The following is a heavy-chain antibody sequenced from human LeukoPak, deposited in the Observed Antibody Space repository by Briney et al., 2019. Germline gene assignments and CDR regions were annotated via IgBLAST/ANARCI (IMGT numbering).Heavy chain of an antibody. V-gene: IGHV1-69*02. CDR1: GGTFSSYT. CDR3: ARSVIAVAGPDY. Sequence: ASVKVSCKASGGTFSSYTISWVRQAPGQGLEWMGRIIPILGIANYAQKFQGRVTITADKFTSTAYMELSSLRSEDTAVYYCARSVIAVAGPDYGGQGTLVTVSS. CDR2: IIPILGIA. D-gene: IGHD6-19*01. J-gene: IGHJ4*02.